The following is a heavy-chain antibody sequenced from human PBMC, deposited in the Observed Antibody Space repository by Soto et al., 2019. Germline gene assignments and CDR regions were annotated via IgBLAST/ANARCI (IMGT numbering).Heavy chain of an antibody. V-gene: IGHV4-31*03. CDR1: GGSISTGGYY. CDR2: IYYSGST. CDR3: ARGVSVTLFDN. J-gene: IGHJ4*02. D-gene: IGHD4-17*01. Sequence: QVQLQESGPGLVKPSQTLSLTCTVSGGSISTGGYYWTWIRKHPGKGLEWIGYIYYSGSTYYNPSLKSRVTISVDTSKNQFSLKLSSVTAADTAVYYCARGVSVTLFDNWGQGTLVTVSS.